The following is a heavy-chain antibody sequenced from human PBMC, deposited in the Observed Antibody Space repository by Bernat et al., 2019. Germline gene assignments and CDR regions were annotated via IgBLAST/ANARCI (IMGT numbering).Heavy chain of an antibody. J-gene: IGHJ4*02. CDR3: ARSRPEYYFDY. CDR1: GFTFSDYY. CDR2: ISNSGSNI. Sequence: QVQLVESGGGLVKPGGSLRLSCAASGFTFSDYYMGWVRQAPGKGLEWVSYISNSGSNIYYADSVRGRFTISSDNAKNALYLQMNSQRAEETAVYYCARSRPEYYFDYWGQGTLVTVS. V-gene: IGHV3-11*01.